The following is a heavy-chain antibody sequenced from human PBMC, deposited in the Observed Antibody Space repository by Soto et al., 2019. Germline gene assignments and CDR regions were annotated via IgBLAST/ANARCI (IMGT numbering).Heavy chain of an antibody. CDR2: IKSKADGETT. CDR1: GFTFINAW. J-gene: IGHJ4*01. V-gene: IGHV3-15*07. CDR3: TTLPPFHSSGYHYPTRDY. Sequence: EVQLVESGGGLMKPGGSLRLSCAASGFTFINAWMNWVRQAPGKGLEWVGRIKSKADGETTEYAAPVQGRFSISRDDSESTLYLEMISLRSEDTAVYYCTTLPPFHSSGYHYPTRDYWGHGTLVTVSS. D-gene: IGHD3-22*01.